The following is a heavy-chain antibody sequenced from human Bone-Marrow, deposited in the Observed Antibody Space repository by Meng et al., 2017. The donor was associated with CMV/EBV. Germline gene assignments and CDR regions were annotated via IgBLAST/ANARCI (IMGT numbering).Heavy chain of an antibody. V-gene: IGHV1-2*02. CDR3: ARGEGCSGGSCYSGNDYFDY. Sequence: ASVKVSCKASGYSFTDYYMHWVRQAPGQGLEWMGWINPNSGGTNYAQKFQGRVTMTRDTSISTAYMELSRLRSDDTAVYYCARGEGCSGGSCYSGNDYFDYWGQGPRVTGSS. D-gene: IGHD2-15*01. CDR2: INPNSGGT. CDR1: GYSFTDYY. J-gene: IGHJ4*02.